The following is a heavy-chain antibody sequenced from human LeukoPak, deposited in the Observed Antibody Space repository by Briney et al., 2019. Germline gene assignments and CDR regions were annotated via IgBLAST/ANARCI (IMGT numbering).Heavy chain of an antibody. Sequence: PGGSLRLSCAASGFTFSNYGMTWVRQAPGKGLEWVAAIRGSGSYIYYADSVKGRFTISRDNSENTLYLQVNSLRGEDTAVYYCAKVPYENYYSYMDVWGKGTTVSVSS. CDR1: GFTFSNYG. J-gene: IGHJ6*03. D-gene: IGHD3-22*01. V-gene: IGHV3-23*01. CDR3: AKVPYENYYSYMDV. CDR2: IRGSGSYI.